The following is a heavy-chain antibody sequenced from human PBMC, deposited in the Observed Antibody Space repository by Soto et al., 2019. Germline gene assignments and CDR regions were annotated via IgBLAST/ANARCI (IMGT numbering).Heavy chain of an antibody. CDR1: GDSVSSNSAA. Sequence: PSQTLSLTCAISGDSVSSNSAAWNWIRQSPSRGLEWLGRTYYRSKWYNDYAVSVKSRITINPDTSKNQFSLQLNSVTPEDTAVYYCARDGDYVWGSYRFAYFAYWGQGTLVTVSS. D-gene: IGHD3-16*02. J-gene: IGHJ4*02. CDR2: TYYRSKWYN. V-gene: IGHV6-1*01. CDR3: ARDGDYVWGSYRFAYFAY.